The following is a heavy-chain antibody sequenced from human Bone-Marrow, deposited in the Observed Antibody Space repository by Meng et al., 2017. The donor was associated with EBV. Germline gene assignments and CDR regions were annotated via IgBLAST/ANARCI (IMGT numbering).Heavy chain of an antibody. CDR1: GFSFNTYG. Sequence: GQLLGFGGALVQRGGALEPSCPASGFSFNTYGVAWVRQAPGKGPEWVAGIGGSGGIINYADSVKGRFTISTDKSKNTLFLQMNSLRVEDTAIYYCAKSRGWDLLAWLDSWGHGTLVTVSS. D-gene: IGHD2-15*01. CDR3: AKSRGWDLLAWLDS. V-gene: IGHV3-23*01. J-gene: IGHJ5*01. CDR2: IGGSGGII.